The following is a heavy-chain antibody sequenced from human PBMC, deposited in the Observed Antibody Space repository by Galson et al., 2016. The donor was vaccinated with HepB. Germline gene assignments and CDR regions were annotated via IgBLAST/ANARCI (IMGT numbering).Heavy chain of an antibody. Sequence: SLRLSCAASGFTFSTYVMSWVRQAPGKGLEWVSGISGDGHSTYYADSVKGRFTISRDNSKNTLYLQMNSLRAEDTAVYYCARVLGSYQSFDYWGQGTLVTVSS. CDR3: ARVLGSYQSFDY. V-gene: IGHV3-23*01. CDR2: ISGDGHST. D-gene: IGHD1-26*01. CDR1: GFTFSTYV. J-gene: IGHJ4*02.